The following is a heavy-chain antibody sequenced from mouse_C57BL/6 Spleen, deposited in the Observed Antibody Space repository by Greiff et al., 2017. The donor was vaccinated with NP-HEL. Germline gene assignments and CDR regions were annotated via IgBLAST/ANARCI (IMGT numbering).Heavy chain of an antibody. J-gene: IGHJ1*03. CDR2: IYPGDGDT. CDR1: GYAFSSSW. V-gene: IGHV1-82*01. CDR3: ARSNWDWYFDV. Sequence: QVQLQQSGPELVKPGASVKLSCKASGYAFSSSWMNWVKQRPGTGLEWIGRIYPGDGDTNYNGKFKGKATLTADKSSSTAYMQLSSLTSEDSAVYFCARSNWDWYFDVWGTGTTVTVSS. D-gene: IGHD4-1*01.